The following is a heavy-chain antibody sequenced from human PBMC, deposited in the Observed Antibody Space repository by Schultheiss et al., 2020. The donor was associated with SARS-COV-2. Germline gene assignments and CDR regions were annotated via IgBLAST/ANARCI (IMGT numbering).Heavy chain of an antibody. CDR2: VTGVGGST. CDR1: GFTFSSYA. V-gene: IGHV3-23*01. CDR3: AKTSRPWLLQFADIDF. J-gene: IGHJ3*01. Sequence: GGSLRLSCVPSGFTFSSYAMTWVRQAPGKGLEWVSGVTGVGGSTFYADSVKGRFTISRDNSKNTVFLQMDSLKPEDTAVYYCAKTSRPWLLQFADIDFWGQGTMVTVSS. D-gene: IGHD5-18*01.